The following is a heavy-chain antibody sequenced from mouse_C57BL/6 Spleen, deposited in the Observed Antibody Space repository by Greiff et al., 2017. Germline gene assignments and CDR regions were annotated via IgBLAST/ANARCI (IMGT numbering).Heavy chain of an antibody. V-gene: IGHV1-15*01. CDR1: GYTFTDYE. CDR3: TRKGYPAWFAY. CDR2: IDPETGGT. J-gene: IGHJ3*01. Sequence: LVESGAELVRPGASVTLSCKASGYTFTDYEMHWVKQTPVHGLEWIGAIDPETGGTAYNQKFKGKAILTADKSSSTAYMELRSLTSEDSAVYYCTRKGYPAWFAYWGQGTLVTVSA. D-gene: IGHD3-1*01.